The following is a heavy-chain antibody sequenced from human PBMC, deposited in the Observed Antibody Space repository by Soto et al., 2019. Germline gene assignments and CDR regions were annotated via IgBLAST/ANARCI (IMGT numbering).Heavy chain of an antibody. D-gene: IGHD3-16*02. Sequence: PSEPLSLTCTVSVASISSYYWSWIRQSPGKGLEWIGYIYYSGSTNYNPSLKSRVTISLDTSKNQFSLKLSSVTAEATAVYYCAIDYWGGYLALDVWGQGTTVTVSS. V-gene: IGHV4-59*01. J-gene: IGHJ6*02. CDR2: IYYSGST. CDR3: AIDYWGGYLALDV. CDR1: VASISSYY.